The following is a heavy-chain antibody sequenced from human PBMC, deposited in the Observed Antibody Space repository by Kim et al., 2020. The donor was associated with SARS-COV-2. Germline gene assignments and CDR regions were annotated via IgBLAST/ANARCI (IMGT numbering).Heavy chain of an antibody. CDR2: T. V-gene: IGHV4-59*09. J-gene: IGHJ2*01. CDR3: ARGGVKQGRGL. Sequence: TNYNPSLKSRVAISVDSSKNQFALNLRSVTAADTAVYYCARGGVKQGRGLWGRGTLVTVSS. D-gene: IGHD6-19*01.